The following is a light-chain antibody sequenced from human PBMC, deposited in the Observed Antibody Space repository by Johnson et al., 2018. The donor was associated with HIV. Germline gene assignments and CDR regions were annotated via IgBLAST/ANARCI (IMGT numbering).Light chain of an antibody. CDR3: GTWDSSLSAGGV. J-gene: IGLJ1*01. V-gene: IGLV1-51*02. CDR2: ENY. Sequence: QSVLTQPPSVSAAPGQKVTISCSGSSSNIGNNYVSWYKQFPGAAPKLLIFENYKRPSGIPDRFSGSKSGTSATLGITGLQTGDEADYYCGTWDSSLSAGGVFGTGTKVTVL. CDR1: SSNIGNNY.